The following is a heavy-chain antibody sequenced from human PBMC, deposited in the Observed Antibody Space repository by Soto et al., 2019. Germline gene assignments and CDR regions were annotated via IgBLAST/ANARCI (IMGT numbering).Heavy chain of an antibody. CDR3: ARAVRGVPSRYYYYYMDV. J-gene: IGHJ6*03. Sequence: QVQLQQWGAGLLKPSETLSLTCAVYGGSFSGYYWSWIRQPPGKGLEWIGEINHSGSTNYNPSLKSRVTISVYTSKNQFSLKLSSVTAADTAVYYCARAVRGVPSRYYYYYMDVWGKGTTVTVSS. V-gene: IGHV4-34*01. CDR2: INHSGST. CDR1: GGSFSGYY. D-gene: IGHD3-10*01.